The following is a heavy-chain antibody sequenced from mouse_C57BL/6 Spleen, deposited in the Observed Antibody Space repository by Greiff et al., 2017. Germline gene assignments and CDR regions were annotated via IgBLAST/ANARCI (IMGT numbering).Heavy chain of an antibody. D-gene: IGHD3-2*02. V-gene: IGHV1-52*01. J-gene: IGHJ3*01. CDR3: ALQQTAQASWFAY. Sequence: QVQLQQPGAELVRPGSSVKLSCKASGYTFTSYWMHWVKQRPIQGLEWIGNIDPSDSETHYNQKFKDKATLTVDKSSSTAYMQLSSLTSEDSAVYYCALQQTAQASWFAYWGQGTLVTVSA. CDR2: IDPSDSET. CDR1: GYTFTSYW.